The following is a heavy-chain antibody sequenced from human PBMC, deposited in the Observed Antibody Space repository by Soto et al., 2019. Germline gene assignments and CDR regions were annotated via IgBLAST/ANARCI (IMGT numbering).Heavy chain of an antibody. CDR1: GGSISSYY. J-gene: IGHJ6*02. CDR2: FYPTGKT. D-gene: IGHD3-16*01. CDR3: ARGGLDYGMDV. Sequence: QVQLQESGPGLVKPSETLSLTCTVSGGSISSYYWCWTRQPAGKGLEWIGRFYPTGKTNYNPSLQSRLTMSADTSSNQFSLNLTSVTAADTAVYYCARGGLDYGMDVWGQGTTVTVSS. V-gene: IGHV4-4*07.